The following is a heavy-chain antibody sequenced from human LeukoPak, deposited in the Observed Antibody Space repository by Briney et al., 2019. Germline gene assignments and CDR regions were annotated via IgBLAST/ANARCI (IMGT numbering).Heavy chain of an antibody. D-gene: IGHD6-19*01. J-gene: IGHJ4*02. CDR3: ASSIAVAGTGSFDY. CDR2: MNPNSGNT. CDR1: GYTFTSYD. V-gene: IGHV1-8*01. Sequence: ASVEVSCKASGYTFTSYDINWVRQATGQGLEWMGWMNPNSGNTGYAQKFQGRVTMTRNTSISTAYMELSSLRSEDTAVYYCASSIAVAGTGSFDYWGQGTLVTVSS.